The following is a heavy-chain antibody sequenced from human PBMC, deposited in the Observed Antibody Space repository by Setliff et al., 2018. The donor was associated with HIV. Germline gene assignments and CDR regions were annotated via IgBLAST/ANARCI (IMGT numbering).Heavy chain of an antibody. CDR1: GGSISSSNYY. J-gene: IGHJ4*02. D-gene: IGHD3-9*01. Sequence: SETLSLTCTVSGGSISSSNYYWGWIRQPPGKGLEWIGSNYYSGSTYYNPSLKSRVTISVDTSKNQFSLKLNSVTAADTAVYYCARGGVLRYFDWAYWGQGTLVTVSS. CDR2: NYYSGST. V-gene: IGHV4-39*01. CDR3: ARGGVLRYFDWAY.